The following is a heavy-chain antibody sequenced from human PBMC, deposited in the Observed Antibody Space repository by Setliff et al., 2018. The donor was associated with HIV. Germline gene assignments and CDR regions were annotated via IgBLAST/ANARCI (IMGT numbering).Heavy chain of an antibody. CDR1: GFTFSSYS. D-gene: IGHD2-8*01. V-gene: IGHV3-7*03. Sequence: GGSLRLSCAASGFTFSSYSMNWVRQAPGKGLEWVANIKEDGSEKYYVDSVKGRFTISRDNAKNSLYLQMDSLRADDTAVYYCAREVSSTPYYFNYWGQGTLVTVSS. J-gene: IGHJ4*02. CDR2: IKEDGSEK. CDR3: AREVSSTPYYFNY.